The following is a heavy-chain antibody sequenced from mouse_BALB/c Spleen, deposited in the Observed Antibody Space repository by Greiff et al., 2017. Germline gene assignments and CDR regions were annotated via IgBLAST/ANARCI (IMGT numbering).Heavy chain of an antibody. D-gene: IGHD1-2*01. CDR2: INSNGGST. CDR1: GFTFSSYG. CDR3: ARYYGYLYAMDY. Sequence: EVKVVESGGGLVQPGGSLKLSCAASGFTFSSYGMSWVRQTPDKRLELVATINSNGGSTYYPDSVKGRFTISRDNAKNTLYLQMSSLKSEDTAMYYCARYYGYLYAMDYWGQGTSVTVSS. J-gene: IGHJ4*01. V-gene: IGHV5-6-3*01.